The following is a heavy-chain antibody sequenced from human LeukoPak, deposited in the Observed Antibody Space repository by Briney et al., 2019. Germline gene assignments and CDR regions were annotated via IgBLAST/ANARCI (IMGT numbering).Heavy chain of an antibody. CDR2: IYYTGST. CDR3: ARHQRKSSSELPDYFDY. CDR1: GGSISSNSCY. J-gene: IGHJ4*02. Sequence: PSETLSLTCTVSGGSISSNSCYWGWIRQPPGKGLEWIGSIYYTGSTYYNPSLNSRVSVSVDTSKNQFSLKLSSVTAADTAVYYCARHQRKSSSELPDYFDYWGQGTLVTVSS. D-gene: IGHD6-13*01. V-gene: IGHV4-39*01.